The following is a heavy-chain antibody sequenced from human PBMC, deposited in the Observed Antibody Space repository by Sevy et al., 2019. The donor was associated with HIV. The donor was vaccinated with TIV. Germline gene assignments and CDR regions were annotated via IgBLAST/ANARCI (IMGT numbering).Heavy chain of an antibody. CDR2: IKQDGSEK. CDR1: GFSLSSNW. V-gene: IGHV3-7*03. D-gene: IGHD5-12*01. Sequence: GGSLRLSCAASGFSLSSNWMSWVRQAPGKGLEWLANIKQDGSEKFYVDSVKGRFTISRDNAMNSLFLDMHSLRVEDTAIYFCATDSDIRSYFADWGQGTLVTVSS. J-gene: IGHJ4*02. CDR3: ATDSDIRSYFAD.